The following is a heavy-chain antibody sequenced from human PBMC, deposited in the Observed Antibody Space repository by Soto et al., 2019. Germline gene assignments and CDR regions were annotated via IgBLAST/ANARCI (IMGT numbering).Heavy chain of an antibody. CDR3: ARDRFLGTPDASRITMVRGPNPYYYYYGMDV. CDR1: GDSVSSNSAA. Sequence: PSQTLSLTCAISGDSVSSNSAAWNWIRQSPSRGLEWLGRTYYRSKWYNDYAVSVKSRITINPDTSKNQFSLQLNSVTPEDTAVYYCARDRFLGTPDASRITMVRGPNPYYYYYGMDVWGQGTTVTVSS. J-gene: IGHJ6*02. V-gene: IGHV6-1*01. CDR2: TYYRSKWYN. D-gene: IGHD3-10*01.